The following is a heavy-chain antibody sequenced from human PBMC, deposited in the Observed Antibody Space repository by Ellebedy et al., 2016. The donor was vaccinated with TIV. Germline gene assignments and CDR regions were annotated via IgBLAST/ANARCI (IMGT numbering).Heavy chain of an antibody. V-gene: IGHV5-51*01. Sequence: KVSCKGSGYRFTNYWIAWVRQMPGKGLEWMGTIYPGDSDTRYSPSFQGQVTISADKSVTTAYLQWRSLRASDTAIYYCARTRNGYAYDAFDIWGRGTVVSVSS. CDR3: ARTRNGYAYDAFDI. D-gene: IGHD5-24*01. CDR2: IYPGDSDT. J-gene: IGHJ3*02. CDR1: GYRFTNYW.